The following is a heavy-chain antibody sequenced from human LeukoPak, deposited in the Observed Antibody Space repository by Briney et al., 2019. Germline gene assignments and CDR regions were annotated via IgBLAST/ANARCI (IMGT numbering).Heavy chain of an antibody. D-gene: IGHD6-13*01. V-gene: IGHV4-39*07. Sequence: SETLSLTCTVSGGSISSSSYYWGWIRQPPGKGLEWIGSIYYSGSTYYNPSLKSRVTISVDTSKNQFSLKLSSVTAADTAVYYCARARHSSSWYKGAAVFGFDPWAREPWSPSPQ. CDR3: ARARHSSSWYKGAAVFGFDP. J-gene: IGHJ5*02. CDR1: GGSISSSSYY. CDR2: IYYSGST.